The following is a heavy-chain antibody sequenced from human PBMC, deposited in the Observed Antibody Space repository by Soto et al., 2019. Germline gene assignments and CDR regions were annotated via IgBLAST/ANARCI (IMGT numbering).Heavy chain of an antibody. D-gene: IGHD2-15*01. Sequence: GGSLRPSCAASGFTFSSYGMHWVRQAPGKGVEWVAVISYDGSNKYYADSVKGRFTISRDNSKNTLYLQMNSLRAEDTAVYYCASGSHIVVVVADDNSFDYWGQGTLVTVSS. CDR3: ASGSHIVVVVADDNSFDY. V-gene: IGHV3-30*03. J-gene: IGHJ4*02. CDR2: ISYDGSNK. CDR1: GFTFSSYG.